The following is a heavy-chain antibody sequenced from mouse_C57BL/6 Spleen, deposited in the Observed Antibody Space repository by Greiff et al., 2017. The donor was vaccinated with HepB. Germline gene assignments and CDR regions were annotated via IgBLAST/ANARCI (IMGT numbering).Heavy chain of an antibody. CDR1: GFTFSNYW. D-gene: IGHD1-1*01. CDR2: IRLKSDNYAT. V-gene: IGHV6-3*01. Sequence: EVKLMESGGGLVQPGGSMKLSCVASGFTFSNYWMNWVRQSPEKGLEWVAQIRLKSDNYATHYAESVKGRFTISRDDSKSSVYLQMNNLRAEDTGIYYCTGLYYYGSSPFAYWGQGTLVTVSA. J-gene: IGHJ3*01. CDR3: TGLYYYGSSPFAY.